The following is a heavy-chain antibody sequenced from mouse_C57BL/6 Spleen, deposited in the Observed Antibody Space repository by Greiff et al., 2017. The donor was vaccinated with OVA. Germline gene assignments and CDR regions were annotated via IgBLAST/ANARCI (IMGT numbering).Heavy chain of an antibody. J-gene: IGHJ2*01. V-gene: IGHV1-69*01. CDR1: GYTFTSYW. D-gene: IGHD2-4*01. Sequence: QVQLQQPGAELVMPGASVKLSCKASGYTFTSYWMHWVKQRPGQGLEWIGEIDPSDSYTNYNQKFKGKSTLTVDKSSSTAYMQLSSLTSEDSAVYYCARTGPYDYDYYYFDYWGQGTTLTVSS. CDR3: ARTGPYDYDYYYFDY. CDR2: IDPSDSYT.